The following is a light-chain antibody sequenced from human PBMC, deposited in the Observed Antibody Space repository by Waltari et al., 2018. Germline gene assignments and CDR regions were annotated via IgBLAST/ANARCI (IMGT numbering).Light chain of an antibody. V-gene: IGLV4-69*01. CDR2: VNSDGSH. CDR1: SGHSSNV. Sequence: TCTLSSGHSSNVIAWHQQQPEKGPRYLMKVNSDGSHSKGDKIPDRFSGSSSGAEHYLTISSLQSEDEADYYCQTGGHGTWVFGGGTKLTVL. J-gene: IGLJ3*02. CDR3: QTGGHGTWV.